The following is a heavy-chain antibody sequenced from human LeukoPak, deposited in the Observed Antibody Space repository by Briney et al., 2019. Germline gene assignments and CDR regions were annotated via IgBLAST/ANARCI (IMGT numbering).Heavy chain of an antibody. D-gene: IGHD3-22*01. Sequence: GGSLRLSCAASGFTFSSYAMSWVRQAPGKGLEWVAVISYDGRNKYYADSVKGRFTISRDNSKNTLYLQMNSLRAEDTAVYYCASPYYDSSGYRRGPLDYWGQGTLVTVSS. CDR3: ASPYYDSSGYRRGPLDY. CDR2: ISYDGRNK. J-gene: IGHJ4*02. V-gene: IGHV3-30*03. CDR1: GFTFSSYA.